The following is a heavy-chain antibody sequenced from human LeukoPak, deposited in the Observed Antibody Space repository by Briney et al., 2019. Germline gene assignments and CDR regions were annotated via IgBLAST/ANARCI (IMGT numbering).Heavy chain of an antibody. CDR2: INHSGST. Sequence: PSETLSLTCAVYGGSFSGYYWTWIRQPPGKGLECIGEINHSGSTNYNPSLKSRVTISVDTSKNQFSLKLSSVTAADTAVYYCASQVIVVVVAATPGASWFDPWGQGTLVTVSS. V-gene: IGHV4-34*01. CDR1: GGSFSGYY. J-gene: IGHJ5*02. CDR3: ASQVIVVVVAATPGASWFDP. D-gene: IGHD2-15*01.